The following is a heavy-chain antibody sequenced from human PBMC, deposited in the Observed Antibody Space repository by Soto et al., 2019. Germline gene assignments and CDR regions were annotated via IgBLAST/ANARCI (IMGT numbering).Heavy chain of an antibody. CDR3: ASLQYCSSTSCPLGYYGMDA. CDR1: GYSFTSYW. V-gene: IGHV5-10-1*01. J-gene: IGHJ6*02. D-gene: IGHD2-2*01. CDR2: IDPSDSYT. Sequence: GESLKISCKGSGYSFTSYWISWVRQMPGKGLEWMGRIDPSDSYTNYSPSFQGHVTISADKSISTAYLQWSSLKASDTAMYYCASLQYCSSTSCPLGYYGMDAWGQGTTVTVSS.